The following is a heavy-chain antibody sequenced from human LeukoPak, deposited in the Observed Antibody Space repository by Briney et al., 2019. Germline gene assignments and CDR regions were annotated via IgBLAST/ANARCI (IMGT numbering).Heavy chain of an antibody. CDR2: ISSYGDTT. CDR1: GFTFSGYA. V-gene: IGHV3-64*01. J-gene: IGHJ4*01. CDR3: ARGYNYRRFLDY. Sequence: GGSLRLSCAASGFTFSGYAMHWVRQAPGKGLEYVSAISSYGDTTDYANSVKGRFTISRDNSKNTLYLQMGSLRAEDMAVYYCARGYNYRRFLDYWGHGALVTVSS. D-gene: IGHD1-1*01.